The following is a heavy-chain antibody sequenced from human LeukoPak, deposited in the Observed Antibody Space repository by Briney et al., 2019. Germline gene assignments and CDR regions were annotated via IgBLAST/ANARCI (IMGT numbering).Heavy chain of an antibody. CDR1: GFTFSNYA. Sequence: QAGGSLRLSCATSGFTFSNYAMNWVRQAPGMGLQWVSAISSGSGTTYYADSVKGRFTVSRDNSKNTLYLQMNSLRADDTAVYFCAKTVMTTEGYDYWGQGTLVTVSS. V-gene: IGHV3-23*01. CDR2: ISSGSGTT. CDR3: AKTVMTTEGYDY. J-gene: IGHJ4*02. D-gene: IGHD1-1*01.